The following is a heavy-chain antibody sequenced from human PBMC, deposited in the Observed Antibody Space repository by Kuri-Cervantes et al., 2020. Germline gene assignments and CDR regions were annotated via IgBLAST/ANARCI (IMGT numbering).Heavy chain of an antibody. J-gene: IGHJ4*02. V-gene: IGHV3-30*07. CDR2: ISYDGSNK. Sequence: GESLKISCAASGFTFSSYAMHWVRQAPGKGLEWVAVISYDGSNKYYADSVKGRFTISRDNSKNTLYLQMNSLRAEDTAIYYCTRGKLAVAGYDYWGQGTLVTVSS. CDR1: GFTFSSYA. CDR3: TRGKLAVAGYDY. D-gene: IGHD6-19*01.